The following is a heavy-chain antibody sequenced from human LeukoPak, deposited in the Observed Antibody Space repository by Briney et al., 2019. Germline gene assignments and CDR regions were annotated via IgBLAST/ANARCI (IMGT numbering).Heavy chain of an antibody. Sequence: PGGSLRLSCAASGFTFSSYAMSWVRQAPGKGLEWVPAISGSGGSTYYADSVKGRFTISRDNSKNTLYLQMNSLRAEDTAVYYCAKDGDRIVGAWFDYWGQGTLVTVSS. J-gene: IGHJ4*02. CDR1: GFTFSSYA. CDR3: AKDGDRIVGAWFDY. CDR2: ISGSGGST. V-gene: IGHV3-23*01. D-gene: IGHD1-26*01.